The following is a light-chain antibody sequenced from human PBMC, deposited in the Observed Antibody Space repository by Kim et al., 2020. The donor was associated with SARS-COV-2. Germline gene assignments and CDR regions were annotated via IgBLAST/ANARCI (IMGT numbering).Light chain of an antibody. CDR3: SSYIRLTTNYV. CDR1: SSDVGDYNY. CDR2: DVS. Sequence: QSALTQPASVSGSPGQSITISCTGTSSDVGDYNYVSWYQQRPGKAPKLIICDVSNRPSGVSNRFSGSKSGNTASLTISGLQAEDEGDYYCSSYIRLTTNYVFGTGTKVTVL. J-gene: IGLJ1*01. V-gene: IGLV2-14*03.